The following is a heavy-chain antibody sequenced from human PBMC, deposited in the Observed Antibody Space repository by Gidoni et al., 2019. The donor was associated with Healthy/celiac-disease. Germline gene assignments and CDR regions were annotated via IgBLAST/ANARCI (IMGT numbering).Heavy chain of an antibody. J-gene: IGHJ4*02. CDR3: AREFISVASSLYYFDY. D-gene: IGHD6-19*01. CDR1: GFTVSSNY. V-gene: IGHV3-53*01. CDR2: IYSGGST. Sequence: EVQLVESGGGLIQPGGSLRLSCAASGFTVSSNYMSWVRQAPGKGLEWVSVIYSGGSTYYADSVKGRFTISRDNSKNTLYLQMNSLRAEDTAVYYCAREFISVASSLYYFDYWGQGTLVTVSS.